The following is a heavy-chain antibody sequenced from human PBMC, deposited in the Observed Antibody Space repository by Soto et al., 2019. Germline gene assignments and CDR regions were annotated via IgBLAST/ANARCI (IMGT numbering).Heavy chain of an antibody. CDR3: ARLLTAVAHTDY. J-gene: IGHJ4*02. CDR1: GGSISSNNYH. Sequence: QLQLQESGPGLVKPSETLSLTCTVSGGSISSNNYHWGWIRQPTGKGLDWIGTIYYSRSTYYNPSLKSRVTISVDTSKNQFSLELISVTAADTAVYYCARLLTAVAHTDYWGQGTLVTVSS. CDR2: IYYSRST. D-gene: IGHD2-8*01. V-gene: IGHV4-39*01.